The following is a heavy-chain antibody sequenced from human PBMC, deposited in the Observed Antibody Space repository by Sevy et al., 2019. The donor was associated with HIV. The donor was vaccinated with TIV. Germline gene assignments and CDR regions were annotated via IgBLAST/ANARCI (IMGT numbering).Heavy chain of an antibody. V-gene: IGHV4-59*13. Sequence: SETLSLTCTVSGGSISSYYWSWIRQPPGKGLEWIGYIYYSGSTNYNPSLKSRVTISVDTSKNQFSLKLSAVTAADTAVYYFARVYDFWSGHDRYYYYYYGMDVWGQGTTVTVSS. CDR3: ARVYDFWSGHDRYYYYYYGMDV. D-gene: IGHD3-3*01. J-gene: IGHJ6*02. CDR2: IYYSGST. CDR1: GGSISSYY.